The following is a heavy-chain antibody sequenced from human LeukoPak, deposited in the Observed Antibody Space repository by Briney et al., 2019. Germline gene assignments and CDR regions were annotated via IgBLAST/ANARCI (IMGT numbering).Heavy chain of an antibody. D-gene: IGHD2-21*02. CDR3: ARDHSVTGYWYFDL. Sequence: TLSLTCAVSGGSISSGDYSWIWVRQPPGKGLEWIGYIYHTGGTFYNPSLKSRVTMSADRSKNQFSLKLSSVTAADTAVYYCARDHSVTGYWYFDLWGRGTLVTVSS. V-gene: IGHV4-30-2*01. CDR1: GGSISSGDYS. J-gene: IGHJ2*01. CDR2: IYHTGGT.